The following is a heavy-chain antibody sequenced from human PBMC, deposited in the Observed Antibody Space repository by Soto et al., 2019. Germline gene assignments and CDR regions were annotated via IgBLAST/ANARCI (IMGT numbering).Heavy chain of an antibody. J-gene: IGHJ4*02. V-gene: IGHV1-69*13. Sequence: QVQLVQSGAEVKKPGSSVKVSCKASGGSFSTYGINWVRLAPGQGLEWMGGIIPKFGTTNYAQKFRGRVTITADESTNTAYMELNYLTSEDTAVYFCATEFDPYYGGNSLSLDYWGQGTLVTVSS. CDR2: IIPKFGTT. CDR3: ATEFDPYYGGNSLSLDY. CDR1: GGSFSTYG. D-gene: IGHD4-17*01.